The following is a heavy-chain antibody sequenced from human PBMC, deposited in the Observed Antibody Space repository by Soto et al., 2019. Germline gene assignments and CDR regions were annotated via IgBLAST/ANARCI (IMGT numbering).Heavy chain of an antibody. V-gene: IGHV1-18*01. D-gene: IGHD3-3*01. J-gene: IGHJ4*02. CDR3: ARDLGYYDFWSGWRALQRIDY. CDR2: ISAYNGNT. CDR1: GYTFTSYG. Sequence: RASVKVSCKASGYTFTSYGISWVRQAPGQGLEWMGWISAYNGNTNYAQKLQGRVTMTTDTSTSTAYMELRSLRSDDTAVYYCARDLGYYDFWSGWRALQRIDYWGQGTLVTVSS.